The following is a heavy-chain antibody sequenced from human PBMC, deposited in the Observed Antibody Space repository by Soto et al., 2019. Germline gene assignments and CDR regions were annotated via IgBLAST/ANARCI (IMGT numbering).Heavy chain of an antibody. CDR2: IYYSGST. CDR3: AREVRGVLVDY. D-gene: IGHD3-10*01. V-gene: IGHV4-31*03. Sequence: ASETLSLTCTVSGGSISSGGYYWSWIRQHPGKGLEWIGYIYYSGSTYYNPSLKSRVTISVDTSKNQFSLKLSSVTAADTAVYYCAREVRGVLVDYWGQGTLVTVSS. CDR1: GGSISSGGYY. J-gene: IGHJ4*02.